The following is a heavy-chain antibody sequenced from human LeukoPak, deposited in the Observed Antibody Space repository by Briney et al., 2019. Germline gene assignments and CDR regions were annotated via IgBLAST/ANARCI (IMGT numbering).Heavy chain of an antibody. CDR1: AFSVIDKY. D-gene: IGHD2-2*01. J-gene: IGHJ4*02. Sequence: GWSLRLSCAASAFSVIDKYMSWVRQAPGKGLEWVSVLYDGSDNFYDDSGSGRCTISKHNSKNTKSLQLNSIRTDDTAHYYYSVGQVFTSTGFESWGQGALVTFSS. V-gene: IGHV3-53*01. CDR2: LYDGSDN. CDR3: SVGQVFTSTGFES.